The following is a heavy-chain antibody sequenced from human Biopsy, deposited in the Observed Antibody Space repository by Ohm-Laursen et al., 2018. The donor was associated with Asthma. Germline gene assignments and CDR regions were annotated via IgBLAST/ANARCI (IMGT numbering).Heavy chain of an antibody. D-gene: IGHD6-13*01. V-gene: IGHV4-39*01. CDR1: GGSMSSSSYS. CDR2: ISYTGNT. J-gene: IGHJ6*02. CDR3: ARQPIAEPGTTFYYYYGMDV. Sequence: TLSLTCTVSGGSMSSSSYSWGWIRQPPGKGLEWIGSISYTGNTDIPSLRSRVTLSVGTSKNNFSLKLTSVTAADTAVFYCARQPIAEPGTTFYYYYGMDVWGQGTTVTVSS.